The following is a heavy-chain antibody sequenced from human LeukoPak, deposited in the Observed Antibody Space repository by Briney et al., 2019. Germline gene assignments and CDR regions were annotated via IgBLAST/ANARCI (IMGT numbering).Heavy chain of an antibody. Sequence: ETLSLTCTVSGGSISSYYWSWIRQPPGKGLEWIGYIYYSGSTNYNPSLKSRVTISVDTSKNQFSLKLSSVTAADTAVYYCARAKVRGVTYAPFDYWGQGTLVTISS. CDR3: ARAKVRGVTYAPFDY. J-gene: IGHJ4*02. V-gene: IGHV4-59*01. CDR2: IYYSGST. CDR1: GGSISSYY. D-gene: IGHD3-10*01.